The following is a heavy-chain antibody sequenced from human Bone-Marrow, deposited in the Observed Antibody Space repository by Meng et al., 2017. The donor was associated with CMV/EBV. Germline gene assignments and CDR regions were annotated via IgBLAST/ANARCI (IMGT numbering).Heavy chain of an antibody. CDR2: INPSDGST. V-gene: IGHV1-46*01. CDR1: GYTFTSYY. Sequence: ASVKVSCKASGYTFTSYYMHWVRQAPGQGLEWMGIINPSDGSTNYAQKFRGRFTMTRDTSTSTVYMELSSLRSDDTAVYYCATLGFWGDYFDHWGQGSLVTVSS. J-gene: IGHJ4*02. CDR3: ATLGFWGDYFDH. D-gene: IGHD3-16*01.